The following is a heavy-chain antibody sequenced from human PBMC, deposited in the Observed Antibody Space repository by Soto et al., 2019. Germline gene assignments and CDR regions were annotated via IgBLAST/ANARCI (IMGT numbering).Heavy chain of an antibody. CDR1: GGSISSYY. V-gene: IGHV4-59*01. CDR3: ARESRYYDFWSGHPAPSDYYYMDV. D-gene: IGHD3-3*01. Sequence: QVQLQESGPGLVKPSETLSLTCTVSGGSISSYYWSWIRQPPGKGLEWIGYIYYSGSTNYNPSLKSRVTISVDTSKNQFSLKLSSVTAAATAVYYCARESRYYDFWSGHPAPSDYYYMDVWGKGTTVTVSS. CDR2: IYYSGST. J-gene: IGHJ6*03.